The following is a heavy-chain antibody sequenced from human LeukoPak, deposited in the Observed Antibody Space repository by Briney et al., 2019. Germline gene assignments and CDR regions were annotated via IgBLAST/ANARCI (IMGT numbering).Heavy chain of an antibody. CDR2: IYSGGTT. CDR1: GFTVSSNY. D-gene: IGHD3-16*01. CDR3: ARERLGGADAFDI. Sequence: GGSLRLSCAASGFTVSSNYMSWVRQAPGQGLEWVSVIYSGGTTYYADSVKGRFTISRDNSKNTLYLRMSSLRAEDTALYYCARERLGGADAFDIWGQGTMVTVSS. V-gene: IGHV3-66*01. J-gene: IGHJ3*02.